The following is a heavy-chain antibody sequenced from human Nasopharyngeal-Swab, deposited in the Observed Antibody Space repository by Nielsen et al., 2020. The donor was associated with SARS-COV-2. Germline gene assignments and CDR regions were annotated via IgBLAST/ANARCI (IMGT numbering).Heavy chain of an antibody. CDR3: ARRALQDYYFDY. CDR2: ASSDGRNK. CDR1: GFSFSSYA. J-gene: IGHJ4*02. V-gene: IGHV3-30*04. Sequence: GESLKISCAASGFSFSSYAMHWVRQAPGKGLEWVAVASSDGRNKYYADSVKGRFTVSRDNSKNTLYLQMNSLSAEDTAVYYCARRALQDYYFDYWGQGTLVTVSS.